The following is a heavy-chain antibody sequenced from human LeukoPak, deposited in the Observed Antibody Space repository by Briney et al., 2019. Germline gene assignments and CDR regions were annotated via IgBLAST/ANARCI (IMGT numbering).Heavy chain of an antibody. CDR1: GGSISNYY. CDR3: ARDRWFDP. J-gene: IGHJ5*02. CDR2: IYDSGNT. Sequence: PSETLSLTCSVSGGSISNYYWSWIRQPPGKGLEWIGYIYDSGNTNYNPSLKSRVTISIDTSKNQFSLKLTSVTAADTAFYYCARDRWFDPWGQGTLVTVSS. V-gene: IGHV4-59*01.